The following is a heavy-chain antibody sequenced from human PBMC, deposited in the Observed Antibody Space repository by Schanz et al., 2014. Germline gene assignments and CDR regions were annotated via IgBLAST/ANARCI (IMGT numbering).Heavy chain of an antibody. CDR2: IRYDGRNK. V-gene: IGHV3-33*01. J-gene: IGHJ4*02. D-gene: IGHD2-21*01. CDR3: AREDCSATSCYFRY. CDR1: GFTLSSYG. Sequence: VQLLESGGGLVQPGGSLRLSCSASGFTLSSYGMHWVRQAPGKGLEWVAVIRYDGRNKNFVESVKGRFTISRDNSNNTVYLQMNTLRAEDTAVYYCAREDCSATSCYFRYWGQGTLVTVSS.